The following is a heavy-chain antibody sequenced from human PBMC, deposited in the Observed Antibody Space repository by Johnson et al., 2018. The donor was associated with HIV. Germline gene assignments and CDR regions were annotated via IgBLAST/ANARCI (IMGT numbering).Heavy chain of an antibody. D-gene: IGHD3-3*01. CDR1: GFKFNDYG. J-gene: IGHJ3*02. Sequence: VQLVESGGGVVRPGGSLRVSCAASGFKFNDYGMSWVRQPPGKGLEWVSGINWNGGSTGYADSVKGRFTISRDNAKNSLYLQMNSLRAEDTAVYYCAREGLFSDAFDIWGQGTMVTVSS. CDR3: AREGLFSDAFDI. CDR2: INWNGGST. V-gene: IGHV3-20*04.